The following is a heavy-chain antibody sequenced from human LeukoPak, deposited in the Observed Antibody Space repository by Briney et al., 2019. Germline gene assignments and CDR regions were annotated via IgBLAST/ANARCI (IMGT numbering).Heavy chain of an antibody. CDR2: ISYDGSNK. CDR1: GFTFSSHT. V-gene: IGHV3-30*04. J-gene: IGHJ4*02. Sequence: PGRSLRLSCAASGFTFSSHTMHWVRQAPGKGLKWVAVISYDGSNKYYADSVKGRFTISRDNSKNTLYLQMNSLGAEDTAVYYCARGTYYYDSSGYYYFDYWGQGTLVTVSS. D-gene: IGHD3-22*01. CDR3: ARGTYYYDSSGYYYFDY.